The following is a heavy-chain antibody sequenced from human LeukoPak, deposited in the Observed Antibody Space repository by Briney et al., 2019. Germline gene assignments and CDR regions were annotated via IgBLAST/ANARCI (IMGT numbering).Heavy chain of an antibody. CDR1: GFTFSIYW. D-gene: IGHD3-3*01. Sequence: GSLRLSYAASGFTFSIYWMHWVRQAPGRGLVWVSRINSDGSSTSYADSVKGRFTISRDNAKNTLYLQMNSLRAEDTAVYYCARDEDWSGYYGAFDIWGQGTMVTVSS. V-gene: IGHV3-74*01. CDR3: ARDEDWSGYYGAFDI. CDR2: INSDGSST. J-gene: IGHJ3*02.